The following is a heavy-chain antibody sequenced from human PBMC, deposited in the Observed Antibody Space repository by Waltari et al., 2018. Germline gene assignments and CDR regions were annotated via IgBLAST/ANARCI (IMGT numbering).Heavy chain of an antibody. D-gene: IGHD6-13*01. CDR3: ARGDSSID. CDR1: GGSISSSSYY. J-gene: IGHJ4*02. Sequence: QLQLQESGPGLVKPSETLSLTCTVSGGSISSSSYYWGWIRQPPGKGLEWIGSIYYSGSTYYNPTLKSRVTISVDTSKNQFSLKLSSVTTADTAVYYCARGDSSIDWGQGTLVTVSS. CDR2: IYYSGST. V-gene: IGHV4-39*01.